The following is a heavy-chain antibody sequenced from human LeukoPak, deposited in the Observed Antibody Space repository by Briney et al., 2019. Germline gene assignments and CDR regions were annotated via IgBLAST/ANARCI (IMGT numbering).Heavy chain of an antibody. Sequence: GGSLRLSCAASGFTFNSYAMSWVRQAPGKGLEWVSIISASGGSTYYADSVKGRFTISRDNSKNTLYPQMNSLSAEDTAVYYCARDQGRFFDYWGQGTLVTVSS. V-gene: IGHV3-23*01. D-gene: IGHD3-3*01. CDR2: ISASGGST. CDR3: ARDQGRFFDY. J-gene: IGHJ4*02. CDR1: GFTFNSYA.